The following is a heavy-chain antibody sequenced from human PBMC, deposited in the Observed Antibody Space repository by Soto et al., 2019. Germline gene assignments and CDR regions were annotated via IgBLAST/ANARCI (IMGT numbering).Heavy chain of an antibody. CDR3: ATTPGPYSYGDHDY. CDR1: GFTFSSYA. Sequence: PGGSLRLSCAASGFTFSSYAMSWVRQAPGKGLEWVSAISGSGGSTYYADSVKGRFTISRDNSKNTLYLQMNSLRAEDTAVYYCATTPGPYSYGDHDYWGQGTLVTVSS. CDR2: ISGSGGST. V-gene: IGHV3-23*01. J-gene: IGHJ4*02. D-gene: IGHD5-18*01.